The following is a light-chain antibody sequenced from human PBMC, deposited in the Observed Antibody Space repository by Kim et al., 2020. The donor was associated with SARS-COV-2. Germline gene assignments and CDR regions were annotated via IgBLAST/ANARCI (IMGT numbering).Light chain of an antibody. CDR2: DNN. V-gene: IGLV1-51*01. J-gene: IGLJ1*01. Sequence: GQKVTISCSASSSDIGSHYISWYQHLPGTAPKLLIYDNNMRPPEIPDRFSGSKSGTSATLDITGLQTGDEADYYCGTWNSRLNVGVFGTGTKVTVL. CDR1: SSDIGSHY. CDR3: GTWNSRLNVGV.